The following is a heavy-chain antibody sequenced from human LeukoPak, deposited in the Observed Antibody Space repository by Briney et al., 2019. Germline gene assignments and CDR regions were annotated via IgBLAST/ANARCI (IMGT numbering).Heavy chain of an antibody. V-gene: IGHV5-51*01. J-gene: IGHJ4*02. CDR2: IYPGDSDT. D-gene: IGHD3-22*01. CDR3: ARSADSSASYYFDY. CDR1: GYSFTSYW. Sequence: GESLKISCKGSGYSFTSYWIGWVRQMPGKGLEWMGIIYPGDSDTRYSPSFQGQVTISADRSISTPYLQWSSLRASDTAVYYCARSADSSASYYFDYWGQGTLVTVSS.